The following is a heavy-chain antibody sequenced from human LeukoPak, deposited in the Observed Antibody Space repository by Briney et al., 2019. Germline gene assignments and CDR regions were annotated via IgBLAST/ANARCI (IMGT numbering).Heavy chain of an antibody. CDR2: INPNDGAT. D-gene: IGHD1-26*01. CDR3: ARAQRAGVSGSSGGLFASYHTYYYMDV. Sequence: ASVKVSCKASGYTFTMYYIHWVRQAPGQGLEWMGMINPNDGATTYTQRFQGRVTMTRDMSTSTVYMDLRSLRSEDTAVYFCARAQRAGVSGSSGGLFASYHTYYYMDVWGRGTTVTVSS. J-gene: IGHJ6*03. CDR1: GYTFTMYY. V-gene: IGHV1-46*01.